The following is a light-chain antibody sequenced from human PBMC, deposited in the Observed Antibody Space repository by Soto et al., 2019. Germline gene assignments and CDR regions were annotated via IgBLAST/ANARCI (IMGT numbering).Light chain of an antibody. CDR2: EVS. CDR1: SSDVGSYNY. CDR3: SSYTSSSTL. J-gene: IGLJ1*01. Sequence: QSSLTKSASLSGSPGQSITISCTGTSSDVGSYNYVSWYQQHPGKAPKLMIYEVSDRPSGISSRFSGSKSGNTASLTISGLQTEDEADYYCSSYTSSSTLFGTGTKVTVL. V-gene: IGLV2-14*01.